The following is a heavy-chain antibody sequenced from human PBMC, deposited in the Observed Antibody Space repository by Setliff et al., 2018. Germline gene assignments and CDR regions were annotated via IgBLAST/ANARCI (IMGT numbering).Heavy chain of an antibody. V-gene: IGHV1-8*03. CDR2: LNPSSGNT. J-gene: IGHJ3*02. D-gene: IGHD1-26*01. Sequence: ASVKVSCKASGYSFTSNDINWVRQATGQEPEWMGWLNPSSGNTGYAPKFQGRVTITRSTSLSTAYMELSSLRSEDTAIYYCARAHSGSDFHDPFDIWGQGTMVTVSS. CDR3: ARAHSGSDFHDPFDI. CDR1: GYSFTSND.